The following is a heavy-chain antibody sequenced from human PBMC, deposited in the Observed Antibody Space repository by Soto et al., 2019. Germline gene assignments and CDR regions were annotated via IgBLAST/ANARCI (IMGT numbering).Heavy chain of an antibody. J-gene: IGHJ6*02. V-gene: IGHV1-69*01. D-gene: IGHD6-6*01. CDR3: ARAYSSSSRGYYYGMDV. CDR1: GGTFSSYA. Sequence: SGKAPGGTFSSYAISWVRQAPGQGLEWMGGIIPIFGTANYAQKFQGRVTITADESTSTAYMELSSLRSEDTAVYYCARAYSSSSRGYYYGMDVWGQGTTVTVSS. CDR2: IIPIFGTA.